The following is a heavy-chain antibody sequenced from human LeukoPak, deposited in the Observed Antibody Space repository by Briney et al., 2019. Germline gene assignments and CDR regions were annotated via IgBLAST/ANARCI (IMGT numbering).Heavy chain of an antibody. CDR3: AREGRYCSGGSCYRYFDY. D-gene: IGHD2-15*01. CDR2: IYHSGST. J-gene: IGHJ4*02. Sequence: SETLSLTCAVSGGSISSGGYSWSWIRQPPGKGLEWIGYIYHSGSTYYNPSLKSRVTISVDRSKNQFSLKLSSVTAADTAVYYCAREGRYCSGGSCYRYFDYWGQGTLVTVSS. CDR1: GGSISSGGYS. V-gene: IGHV4-30-2*01.